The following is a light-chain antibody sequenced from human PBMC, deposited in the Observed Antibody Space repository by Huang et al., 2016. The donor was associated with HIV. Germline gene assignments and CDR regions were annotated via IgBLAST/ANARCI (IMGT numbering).Light chain of an antibody. V-gene: IGKV1-39*01. Sequence: DIQMTQPPSSLSASVGDRVIITCRASQTITTYLNWYQQRPGKAPKLLISAASSLQSGVPSKCRGSGYGPDFTLTISSLQPEDFATYYCQQSYSSRLSVGGGTKVAIK. CDR2: AAS. J-gene: IGKJ4*01. CDR1: QTITTY. CDR3: QQSYSSRLS.